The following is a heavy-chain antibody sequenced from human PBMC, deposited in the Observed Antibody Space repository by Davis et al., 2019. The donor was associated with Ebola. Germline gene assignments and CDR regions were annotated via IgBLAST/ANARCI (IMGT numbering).Heavy chain of an antibody. V-gene: IGHV3-74*01. CDR2: INSDGSST. J-gene: IGHJ4*02. CDR1: GFTFSNYW. D-gene: IGHD4-17*01. Sequence: PGGSLRLSCAASGFTFSNYWMHWVRQVPGKGLVWVSRINSDGSSTSHADSVKGRFTISRDNAKNTLYLQMNSLTAEDTAVYYCARVGAVTAFFDYWGQGTLVTVSS. CDR3: ARVGAVTAFFDY.